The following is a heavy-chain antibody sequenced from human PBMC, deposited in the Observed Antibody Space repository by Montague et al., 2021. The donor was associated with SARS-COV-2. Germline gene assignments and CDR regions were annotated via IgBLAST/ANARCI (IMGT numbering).Heavy chain of an antibody. D-gene: IGHD3-3*01. CDR2: IYYSGST. Sequence: SETLSLTCTVSGGSISSYYWSWIRQPPGKGLEWIGYIYYSGSTNYNPSLKSRVTISVDTSKNQFSLKLSSVTAADTAVYYCARDRRFLEWPGLYYYYGTDVWGQGTTVTVSS. J-gene: IGHJ6*02. CDR3: ARDRRFLEWPGLYYYYGTDV. V-gene: IGHV4-59*01. CDR1: GGSISSYY.